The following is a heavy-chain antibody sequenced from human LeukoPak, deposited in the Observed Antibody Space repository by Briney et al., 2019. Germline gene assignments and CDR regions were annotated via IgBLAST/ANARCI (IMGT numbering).Heavy chain of an antibody. J-gene: IGHJ5*02. V-gene: IGHV1-3*01. D-gene: IGHD3-9*01. CDR1: GYIFTSYA. CDR2: INAGNGNT. CDR3: AGDYDILTGYYTFIP. Sequence: ASVKVSCKASGYIFTSYAMHWVRQAPGQRLEWMGWINAGNGNTKYSQKFQGRVTITRDTSASTAYMELSSLRSEDTAVYYCAGDYDILTGYYTFIPWGQGTLVTVSS.